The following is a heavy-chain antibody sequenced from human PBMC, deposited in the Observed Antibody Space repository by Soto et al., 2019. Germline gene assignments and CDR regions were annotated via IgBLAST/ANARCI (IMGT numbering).Heavy chain of an antibody. V-gene: IGHV3-48*03. Sequence: GGSLRLSCAASGFTFSSYEMNWVRQAPGKGLEWVSYISSSGSTIYYADSVKGRFTISRDNAKNSLYLQMNSLRAEDTAVYYCASGHCDSSGPTHGMDVWGQGTTVTVSS. CDR2: ISSSGSTI. J-gene: IGHJ6*02. CDR3: ASGHCDSSGPTHGMDV. D-gene: IGHD3-22*01. CDR1: GFTFSSYE.